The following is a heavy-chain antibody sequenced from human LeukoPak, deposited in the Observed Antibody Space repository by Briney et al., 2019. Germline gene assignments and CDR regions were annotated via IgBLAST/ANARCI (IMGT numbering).Heavy chain of an antibody. Sequence: PSETLSLTCTVSGGSISTYYWSWIRQPPGSGPEWIGYIYYSGTTNYNPSLKSRLTISVDTSKNQLSLKLSTVTAADTAVYYCADLTFGGVGNWFDPWGQGTLVTVSS. D-gene: IGHD3-16*01. V-gene: IGHV4-59*01. CDR3: ADLTFGGVGNWFDP. CDR1: GGSISTYY. J-gene: IGHJ5*02. CDR2: IYYSGTT.